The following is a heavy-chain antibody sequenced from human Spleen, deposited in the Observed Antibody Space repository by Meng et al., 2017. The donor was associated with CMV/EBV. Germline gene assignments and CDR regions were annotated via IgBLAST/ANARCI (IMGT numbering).Heavy chain of an antibody. Sequence: CEASGFNLSDYSMDWVRQAPGKGLEWVSSITSSSTYIYYADSVKGRFTISRDNAKNSVYLQMNSLSVGDTAVYFCARGLSVPTPSDYWGQGTLVTVSS. CDR2: ITSSSTYI. J-gene: IGHJ4*02. CDR1: GFNLSDYS. V-gene: IGHV3-21*01. D-gene: IGHD2-15*01. CDR3: ARGLSVPTPSDY.